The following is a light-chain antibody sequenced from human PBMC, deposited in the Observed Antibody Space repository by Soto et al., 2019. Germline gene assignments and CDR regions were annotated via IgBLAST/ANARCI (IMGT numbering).Light chain of an antibody. CDR3: SSYTSYNTLVL. CDR1: SSDVGAYNY. Sequence: QSALTQPASVSGSPGQSITISCTGTSSDVGAYNYVSWYQQHPGKAPKLMIYDVSNRPSGVSNRFSGSKSGNTASLTISGLQPEDEADYYYSSYTSYNTLVLFGGGTQLTVL. CDR2: DVS. J-gene: IGLJ2*01. V-gene: IGLV2-14*01.